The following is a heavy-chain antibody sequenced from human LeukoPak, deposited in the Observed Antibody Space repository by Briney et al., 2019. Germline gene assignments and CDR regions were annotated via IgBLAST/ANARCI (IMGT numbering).Heavy chain of an antibody. CDR3: ARDTPQHLKRFDY. CDR1: GYNFDKFG. J-gene: IGHJ4*02. Sequence: GASVKVSCKASGYNFDKFGIAWVRQAPGQGLEWMGWINTYNGNTKYAHQIQGRVTMNRDTSTYTVYMELRSLRSDDTAVYFCARDTPQHLKRFDYWGQGTQVTVSS. D-gene: IGHD6-13*01. CDR2: INTYNGNT. V-gene: IGHV1-18*01.